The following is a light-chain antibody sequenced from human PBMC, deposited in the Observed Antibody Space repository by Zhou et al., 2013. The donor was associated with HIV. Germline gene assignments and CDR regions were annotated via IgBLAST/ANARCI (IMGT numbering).Light chain of an antibody. J-gene: IGKJ3*01. CDR2: AAS. V-gene: IGKV1-39*01. CDR1: QTIHTF. CDR3: QQSFLSSVVT. Sequence: DIQLTQSPSSLSASVGDRVTITCRSSQTIHTFLNWYQQRPGKAPSLLIFAASRLQNAVPSRFSGSGSGAHFTLTINNLQPDDLATYYCQQSFLSSVVTFGPGTKLEIK.